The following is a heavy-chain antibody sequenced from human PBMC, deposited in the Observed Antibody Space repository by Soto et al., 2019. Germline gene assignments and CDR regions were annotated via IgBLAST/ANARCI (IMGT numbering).Heavy chain of an antibody. Sequence: QVPLVESGGGVVQPGRSLRLSCAASGFTFSSYGMHWVRQAPGKGLEWVALISYDGSNKYYADSVKGRFTISRDNSKSTLYLQMNSLRTEDTAVYYCAKDLGHGGRGAFDIWGQGTMVTVSS. V-gene: IGHV3-30*18. CDR2: ISYDGSNK. D-gene: IGHD7-27*01. CDR3: AKDLGHGGRGAFDI. J-gene: IGHJ3*02. CDR1: GFTFSSYG.